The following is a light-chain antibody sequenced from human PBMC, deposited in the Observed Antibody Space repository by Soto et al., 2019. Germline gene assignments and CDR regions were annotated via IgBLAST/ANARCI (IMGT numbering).Light chain of an antibody. J-gene: IGKJ1*01. V-gene: IGKV1-5*03. Sequence: DIQTTQSPSTLSASVGDTVTITCRAGQGISRWLAWYQQKPGRAPNLLIYEASTLESGVPSRFSGSGSGTEFTLHISSLHPDDSATYYCQQYDTYYWTFGQGTKVEIK. CDR2: EAS. CDR1: QGISRW. CDR3: QQYDTYYWT.